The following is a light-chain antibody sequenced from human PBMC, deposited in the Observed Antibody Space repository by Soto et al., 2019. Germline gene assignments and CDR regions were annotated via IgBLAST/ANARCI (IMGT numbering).Light chain of an antibody. CDR1: QSLRSTY. J-gene: IGKJ2*01. CDR2: GGF. CDR3: HCQEFPTSRVYT. V-gene: IGKV3-20*01. Sequence: IVLTQSPGTLSLSPGETATLSCRASQSLRSTYIAWYQQRAGQAPRLLIYGGFSRATGIPDRFSGSGAGTDFSLPISRLVPEDSAVYYCHCQEFPTSRVYTFGQGTRVEI.